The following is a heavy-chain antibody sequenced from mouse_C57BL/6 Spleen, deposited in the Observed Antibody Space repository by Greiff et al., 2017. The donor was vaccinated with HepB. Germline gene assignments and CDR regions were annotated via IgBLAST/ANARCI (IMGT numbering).Heavy chain of an antibody. Sequence: VQLQQSGAELVRPGSSVKLSCKASGYTFTSYWMLWVKQRPIQGLERIGNIDPSDSETHYNQKFKDKDTLTVDTSASTAYMQLSSLPSEDSAVYYLASCGSSYPYYAMDYWGQGTSVTVSS. J-gene: IGHJ4*01. V-gene: IGHV1-52*01. CDR1: GYTFTSYW. CDR2: IDPSDSET. CDR3: ASCGSSYPYYAMDY. D-gene: IGHD1-1*01.